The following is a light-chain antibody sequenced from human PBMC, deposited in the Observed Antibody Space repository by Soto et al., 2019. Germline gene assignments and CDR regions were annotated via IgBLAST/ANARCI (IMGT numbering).Light chain of an antibody. J-gene: IGKJ1*01. V-gene: IGKV3-15*01. Sequence: PGERVTLSCRTSQGVSSSYLTWYQQKPGQAPRLLIYGAFTRATGIPARFSGTGSGTEFTLTISSLQSEDFALYYCQQYSDWPLTFGQGTKVDIK. CDR3: QQYSDWPLT. CDR2: GAF. CDR1: QGVSSSY.